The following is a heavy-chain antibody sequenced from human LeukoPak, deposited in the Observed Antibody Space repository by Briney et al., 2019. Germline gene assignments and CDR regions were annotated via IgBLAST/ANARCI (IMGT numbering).Heavy chain of an antibody. V-gene: IGHV4-30-2*01. CDR1: GGSISSGGYS. CDR2: IYHSGST. J-gene: IGHJ4*02. Sequence: SQTLSLTCAVSGGSISSGGYSWSWIRQPPGKGLEWIGYIYHSGSTYYNPSLKSRVTISVDRSKNQFSLKLSSVTAADTAVYYCARDNTYVSGFDYWGQGTLVTVSP. CDR3: ARDNTYVSGFDY. D-gene: IGHD1-14*01.